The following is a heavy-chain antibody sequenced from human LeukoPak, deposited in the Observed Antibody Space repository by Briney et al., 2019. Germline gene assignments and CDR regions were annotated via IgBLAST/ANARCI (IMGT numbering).Heavy chain of an antibody. D-gene: IGHD3-16*01. Sequence: GGSLRLSCAASGFTFSGYWMHWVRQAPGKGLVWVSRINGDGSRSNYADSVKGRFTISRDNARNTLYLQMNSLRAEDTALYYCARTSPTSHFDFWGQGTLVTVSS. CDR1: GFTFSGYW. CDR2: INGDGSRS. V-gene: IGHV3-74*01. J-gene: IGHJ4*02. CDR3: ARTSPTSHFDF.